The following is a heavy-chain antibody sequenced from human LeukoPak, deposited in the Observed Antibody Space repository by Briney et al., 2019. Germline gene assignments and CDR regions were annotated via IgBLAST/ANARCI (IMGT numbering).Heavy chain of an antibody. D-gene: IGHD4-17*01. J-gene: IGHJ4*02. CDR3: ARIRADYGDYVAFDS. Sequence: ASGPALVKPTQTLTLTCTFSGFSLSTSGMCVHWIRQPPGKALEWLARIDWDDDKFYTASLKTRLTIYKDTSKNQVVLTMTNMDPVDTATYYCARIRADYGDYVAFDSWGQGTLVTVSS. V-gene: IGHV2-70*17. CDR1: GFSLSTSGMC. CDR2: IDWDDDK.